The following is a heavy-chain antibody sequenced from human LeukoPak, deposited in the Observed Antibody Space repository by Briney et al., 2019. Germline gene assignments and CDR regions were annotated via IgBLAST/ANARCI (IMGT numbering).Heavy chain of an antibody. CDR1: GGSISSYY. Sequence: PSETLSLTCSVSGGSISSYYWSWIRQPPGKGLEWIGYMSYSENTNYNPSLESRVTISLDTSKNQFSLKLSSVTAADTAVYYCARVRVSYYYDSSAVGVFDYWGRGTLVTVSS. V-gene: IGHV4-59*01. CDR3: ARVRVSYYYDSSAVGVFDY. D-gene: IGHD3-22*01. J-gene: IGHJ4*02. CDR2: MSYSENT.